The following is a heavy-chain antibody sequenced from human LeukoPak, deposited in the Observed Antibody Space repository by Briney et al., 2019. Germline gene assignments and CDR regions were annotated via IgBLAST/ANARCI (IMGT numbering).Heavy chain of an antibody. J-gene: IGHJ1*01. D-gene: IGHD3-22*01. CDR1: GYTFTNYG. V-gene: IGHV1-3*04. Sequence: ASVKVACKPSGYTFTNYGMHWVRQAPRQSLEWMGWINTGNGNTKSSQKFQDRVALTRDTSASTAYTELNSLSSEDTAVYYCARVPLHDASGRYYPHWGQGTLVTVSS. CDR2: INTGNGNT. CDR3: ARVPLHDASGRYYPH.